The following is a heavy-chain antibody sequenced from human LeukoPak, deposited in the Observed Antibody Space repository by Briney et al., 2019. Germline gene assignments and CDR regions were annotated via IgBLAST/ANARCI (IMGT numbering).Heavy chain of an antibody. J-gene: IGHJ4*02. CDR2: INHSGST. Sequence: SETLSLTCAVYGGSFSGYYWSWTRQPPGKGLEWIGEINHSGSTNYNPSLKSRVTISVDTSKNQFSLKLSSVTAADTAVYYCARDGPYSSSGHFDYWGQGTLVTVSS. CDR3: ARDGPYSSSGHFDY. D-gene: IGHD6-6*01. CDR1: GGSFSGYY. V-gene: IGHV4-34*01.